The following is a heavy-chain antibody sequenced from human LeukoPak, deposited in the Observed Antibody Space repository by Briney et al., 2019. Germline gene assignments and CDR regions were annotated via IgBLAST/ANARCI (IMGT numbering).Heavy chain of an antibody. J-gene: IGHJ4*02. CDR3: ARGVSPDY. CDR2: INHSGST. Sequence: SETLSLTCAVYGGTFSGYYWSWIRQPPGKGLEWIGEINHSGSTNYNPSLKSRVTISVDTSKNQFSLKLSSVTAADTAVYYCARGVSPDYWGQGTLVTVSS. V-gene: IGHV4-34*01. CDR1: GGTFSGYY.